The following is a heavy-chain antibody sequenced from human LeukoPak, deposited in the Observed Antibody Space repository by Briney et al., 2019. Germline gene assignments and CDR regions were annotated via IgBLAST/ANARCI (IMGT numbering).Heavy chain of an antibody. V-gene: IGHV4-34*01. J-gene: IGHJ4*02. CDR2: INHSGST. Sequence: IGEINHSGSTNYNPSLKSRVTISVDTSKNQFSLKLSSVTAADTAVYYCASGPGAPKNYYFDYWGQGTLVTVSS. CDR3: ASGPGAPKNYYFDY.